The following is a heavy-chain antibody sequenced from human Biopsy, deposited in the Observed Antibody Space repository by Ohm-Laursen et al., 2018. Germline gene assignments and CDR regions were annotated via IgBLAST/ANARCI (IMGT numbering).Heavy chain of an antibody. V-gene: IGHV1-18*01. J-gene: IGHJ4*02. Sequence: ASVKVSCKASGYKFTSYGMSWVRQAPGQGFEWMGRISGYNGNTNYAQKFQGRITMTIDAATSTGYMDLRSLKSDDTAVYYCARIATAGWDDYWGQGTLVTVSS. D-gene: IGHD6-25*01. CDR3: ARIATAGWDDY. CDR2: ISGYNGNT. CDR1: GYKFTSYG.